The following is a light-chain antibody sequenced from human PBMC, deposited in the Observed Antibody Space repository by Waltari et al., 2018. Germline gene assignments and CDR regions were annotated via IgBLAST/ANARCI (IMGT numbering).Light chain of an antibody. CDR2: EVT. CDR1: SSDVGGYNY. CDR3: NSYAGRNRLGV. Sequence: QSALTQPPSASGSPGQPVTISCTGTSSDVGGYNYVSWYQQHPGKAPKLIIYEVTPRPSGVPGCFSGPKSGNTPSLTVSGLQADDEADYYCNSYAGRNRLGVFGGGTKVTVL. V-gene: IGLV2-8*01. J-gene: IGLJ2*01.